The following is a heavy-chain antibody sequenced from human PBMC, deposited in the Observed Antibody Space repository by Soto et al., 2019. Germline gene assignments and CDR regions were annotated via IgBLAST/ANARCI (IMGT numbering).Heavy chain of an antibody. CDR3: ARAWRADV. V-gene: IGHV3-64*01. J-gene: IGHJ6*02. Sequence: EVQLVESGGGLVQPGGSLRLSCEASGFTFSNYAMHWVRQAPGKGLECVSVISGNGDTTYYANSVKDRFTISRDNSKNTLYLQMGSLRADDRAVYYCARAWRADVWGQGTTVAFSS. CDR1: GFTFSNYA. CDR2: ISGNGDTT.